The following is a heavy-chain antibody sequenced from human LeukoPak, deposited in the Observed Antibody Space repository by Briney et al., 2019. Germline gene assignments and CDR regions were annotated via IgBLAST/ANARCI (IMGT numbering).Heavy chain of an antibody. D-gene: IGHD6-19*01. CDR3: ARVPSLASLYSSGWYPYYYYGMDV. CDR1: GFTFSSYW. V-gene: IGHV3-7*01. Sequence: PGGSLRLSCAAPGFTFSSYWMSWVRQAPGKGLEWVANIKQDGSEKYYVDSVKGRFTISRDNAKNSLYLQMNSLRAEDTAVYYCARVPSLASLYSSGWYPYYYYGMDVWGQGTTVTVSS. J-gene: IGHJ6*02. CDR2: IKQDGSEK.